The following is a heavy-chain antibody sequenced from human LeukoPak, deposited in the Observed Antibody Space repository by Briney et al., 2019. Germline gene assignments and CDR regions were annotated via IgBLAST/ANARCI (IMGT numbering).Heavy chain of an antibody. CDR3: ARGQYCSGGSCHSNYYYGMDV. J-gene: IGHJ6*02. CDR1: GFTVSSNY. CDR2: IYSGGST. V-gene: IGHV3-53*01. D-gene: IGHD2-15*01. Sequence: GGSLRLSCAASGFTVSSNYMSWVRQAPGKGLEWVSVIYSGGSTYYADSVKGRFTISRDNSKNTLYLQMNSLRAEDTAVYYCARGQYCSGGSCHSNYYYGMDVWGQGTTVTVSS.